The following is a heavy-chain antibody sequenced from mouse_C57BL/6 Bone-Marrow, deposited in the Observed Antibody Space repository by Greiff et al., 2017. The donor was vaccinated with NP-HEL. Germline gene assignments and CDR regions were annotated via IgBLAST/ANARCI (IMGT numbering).Heavy chain of an antibody. CDR1: GYTFTSYT. J-gene: IGHJ3*01. Sequence: QVQLKESGAELARPGASVKMSCKASGYTFTSYTMHWVKQRPGQGLEWIGYINPSSGYTKYNQKFKDKATLTADKSSSTAYMQLSSLTSEDSAVYYCARDGRFAYWGQGTLVTVSA. D-gene: IGHD1-1*01. V-gene: IGHV1-4*01. CDR2: INPSSGYT. CDR3: ARDGRFAY.